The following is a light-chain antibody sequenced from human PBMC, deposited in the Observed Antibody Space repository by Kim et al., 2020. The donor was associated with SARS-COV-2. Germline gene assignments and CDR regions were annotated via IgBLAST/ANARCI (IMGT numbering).Light chain of an antibody. CDR1: SSDIGGYNY. J-gene: IGLJ3*02. V-gene: IGLV2-14*01. CDR3: SSYTSSSTNWV. CDR2: EVT. Sequence: QSALTQPASVSGSPGQSITISCTGTSSDIGGYNYVSWYQLHPGKAPKLMIFEVTDRPSGVSNRFSGSKSGNTASLTISGLQAEDEADYYCSSYTSSSTNWVFGGGTQLTVL.